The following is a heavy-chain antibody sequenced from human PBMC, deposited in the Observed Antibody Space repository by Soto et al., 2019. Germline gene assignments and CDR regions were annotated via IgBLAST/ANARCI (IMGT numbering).Heavy chain of an antibody. V-gene: IGHV3-11*01. CDR1: GVTLSDYY. CDR2: ISSSDSII. Sequence: PXGSLRLSCAASGVTLSDYYMSWIRQAPGKGLEWVSYISSSDSIIYYADSVKGRFTISRDNAKNSLYLQMNSLRAEDTAVYYCARDLGYYDSSGYFDYWGQGTLVTVSS. D-gene: IGHD3-22*01. J-gene: IGHJ4*02. CDR3: ARDLGYYDSSGYFDY.